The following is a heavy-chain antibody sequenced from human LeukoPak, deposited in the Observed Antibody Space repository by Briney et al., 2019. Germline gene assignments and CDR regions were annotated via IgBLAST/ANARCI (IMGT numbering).Heavy chain of an antibody. D-gene: IGHD5-18*01. CDR1: GASSRINYC. CDR2: IHDSGST. CDR3: ASGYGYVYRYFDI. J-gene: IGHJ4*02. Sequence: SSETLSLTCAVSGASSRINYCWNWIRQHPGEGLEWIGYIHDSGSTHYNPSLKSRLTMSLDTSNNQFSMKLNSVTAADTAVYYCASGYGYVYRYFDIWGQGTLVTVAS. V-gene: IGHV4-31*11.